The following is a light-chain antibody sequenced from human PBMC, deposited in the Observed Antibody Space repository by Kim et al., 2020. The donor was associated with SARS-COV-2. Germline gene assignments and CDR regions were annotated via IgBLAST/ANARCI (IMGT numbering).Light chain of an antibody. V-gene: IGLV2-14*03. CDR3: SSYTSSSISQV. CDR2: DVS. CDR1: SSDVGGYNY. J-gene: IGLJ2*01. Sequence: QSALTQPASVSGSPGQSITISCTGTSSDVGGYNYVSWYQQHPGKAPKLMIYDVSNRPSGVSNRFSGSKSGNTASLTISGLQAEDEADYYCSSYTSSSISQVFGGGTQLTVL.